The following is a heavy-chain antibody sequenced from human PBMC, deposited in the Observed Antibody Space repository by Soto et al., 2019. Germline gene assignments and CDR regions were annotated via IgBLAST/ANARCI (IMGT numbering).Heavy chain of an antibody. Sequence: QVTLKESGPVLVKPTETLTLTCTVSGFSLSNARMGVSWIRQPPGKALEWLAHIFSNDEKSYSTSLKSRLTNSKDTSKSQVVLTMTNMDPVDTATYSCARILRYFDWLLTPPRYGMDVWGQGTTVTVSS. CDR2: IFSNDEK. D-gene: IGHD3-9*01. CDR1: GFSLSNARMG. CDR3: ARILRYFDWLLTPPRYGMDV. J-gene: IGHJ6*02. V-gene: IGHV2-26*01.